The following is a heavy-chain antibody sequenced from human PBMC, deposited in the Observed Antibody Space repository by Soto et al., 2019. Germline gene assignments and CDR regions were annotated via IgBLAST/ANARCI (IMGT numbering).Heavy chain of an antibody. CDR1: GFTVSSNY. J-gene: IGHJ1*01. Sequence: EVQLVESGGGLIQPGGSLRLSCAASGFTVSSNYMSWVRQAPGKGLEWVSVIYSGGSTYYADSVKGQFTSSRDNSKNTLYLQMNSLRAEDTAVYYCARDRVESGYPEYFQHWGQGTLVTVSS. V-gene: IGHV3-53*01. CDR2: IYSGGST. CDR3: ARDRVESGYPEYFQH. D-gene: IGHD3-22*01.